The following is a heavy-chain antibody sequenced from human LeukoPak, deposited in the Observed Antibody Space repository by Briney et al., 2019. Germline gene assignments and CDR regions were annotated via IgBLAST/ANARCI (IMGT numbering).Heavy chain of an antibody. Sequence: PGRSLRLSCAASGFTFSSYAMYWVRQAPGKGLEWVAVISYDGSNKYYADSVKGRFTISRDNSKNTLYLQMNSLRAEDTAVYYCARDHLPVDTAMVFDYWGQGTLVTVSS. J-gene: IGHJ4*02. CDR2: ISYDGSNK. V-gene: IGHV3-30-3*01. CDR1: GFTFSSYA. CDR3: ARDHLPVDTAMVFDY. D-gene: IGHD5-18*01.